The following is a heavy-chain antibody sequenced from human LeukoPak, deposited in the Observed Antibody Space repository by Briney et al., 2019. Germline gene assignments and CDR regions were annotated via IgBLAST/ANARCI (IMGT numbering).Heavy chain of an antibody. CDR2: IYPGDSDT. Sequence: GESLKISCKGSGYSFTSYWIGWVRQMPGKGLEWMGIIYPGDSDTRYSPSFQGQVTISADKSISTAYLQWSSLKASDTAMYYCAKVYYYGSGSYDPTPKKPFDYWGQGTLVTVSS. CDR3: AKVYYYGSGSYDPTPKKPFDY. V-gene: IGHV5-51*01. D-gene: IGHD3-10*01. CDR1: GYSFTSYW. J-gene: IGHJ4*02.